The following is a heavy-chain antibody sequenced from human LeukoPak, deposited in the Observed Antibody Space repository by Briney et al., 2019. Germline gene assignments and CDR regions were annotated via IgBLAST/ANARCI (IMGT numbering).Heavy chain of an antibody. CDR1: GFTFSSA. V-gene: IGHV3-23*01. D-gene: IGHD1-20*01. CDR3: AKKGSGLTGTTVGLDY. Sequence: QPGGSLRLSCAASGFTFSSAMTWARHAPGTGLEWVSTISGDTTATWSADSGKGRFTISRDNSKNTLYLQMNRLRGEDTAVYYCAKKGSGLTGTTVGLDYWGQGTLVTVSS. J-gene: IGHJ4*02. CDR2: ISGDTTAT.